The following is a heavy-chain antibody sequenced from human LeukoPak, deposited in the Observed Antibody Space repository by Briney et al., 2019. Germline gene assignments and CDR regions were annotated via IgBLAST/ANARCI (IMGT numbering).Heavy chain of an antibody. CDR2: ISSGSGYI. J-gene: IGHJ1*01. CDR3: ARDSGHTVTNEYFEY. Sequence: KTGGSLRLSCAASGFSFIGYGMSWVRQAPGKGLEWVSSISSGSGYIYYADSVKGRFTISRDNAQNALFLQMNALRVDDSAVYYCARDSGHTVTNEYFEYWGQGTLLTVSS. D-gene: IGHD1-14*01. CDR1: GFSFIGYG. V-gene: IGHV3-21*04.